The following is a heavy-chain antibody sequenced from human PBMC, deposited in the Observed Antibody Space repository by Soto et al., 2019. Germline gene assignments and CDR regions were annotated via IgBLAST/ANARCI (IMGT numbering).Heavy chain of an antibody. CDR2: ISAYNGNT. Sequence: QVQLVQSGAEVKKPGASVKVSCKASGYTFTSYGISWVRQAPGQGLEWMGWISAYNGNTNYAQKLQGRVTMTTDTSASTAGMELRSLGSDDTTVYCCASLRGLDGFDIWGQGTMVTVSS. CDR1: GYTFTSYG. D-gene: IGHD3-10*01. J-gene: IGHJ3*02. CDR3: ASLRGLDGFDI. V-gene: IGHV1-18*01.